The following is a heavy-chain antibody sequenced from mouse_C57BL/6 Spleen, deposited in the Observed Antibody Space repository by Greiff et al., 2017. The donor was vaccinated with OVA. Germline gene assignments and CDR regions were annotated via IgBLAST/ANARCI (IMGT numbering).Heavy chain of an antibody. V-gene: IGHV1-26*01. CDR2: INPNNGGT. J-gene: IGHJ3*01. D-gene: IGHD2-5*01. Sequence: EVQLQQSGPELVKPGASVKISCKASGYTFTDYYMNWVKQSHGKSLEWIGDINPNNGGTSYNQKFKGKATLTVDKSSSTAYMELRSLTSEDSAVDYCARDYSNSGFAYWGQGTLVTVSA. CDR3: ARDYSNSGFAY. CDR1: GYTFTDYY.